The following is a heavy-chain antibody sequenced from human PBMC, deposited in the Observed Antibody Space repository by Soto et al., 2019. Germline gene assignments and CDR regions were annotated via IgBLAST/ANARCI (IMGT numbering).Heavy chain of an antibody. V-gene: IGHV3-33*01. Sequence: GGSLRLSCAASGFTFSSYGMHWVRQAPGKGLEWVAVIWYDGSNKYYADSVKGRFTISRDNSKNTLYLQMNSLRAEDTAVYYCARGRPEFGNSGYYGFDYRGQGTLVTVSS. J-gene: IGHJ4*02. CDR2: IWYDGSNK. D-gene: IGHD3-22*01. CDR1: GFTFSSYG. CDR3: ARGRPEFGNSGYYGFDY.